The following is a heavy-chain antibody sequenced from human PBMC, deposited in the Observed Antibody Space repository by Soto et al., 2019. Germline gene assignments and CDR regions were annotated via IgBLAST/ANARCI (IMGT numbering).Heavy chain of an antibody. D-gene: IGHD3-10*01. J-gene: IGHJ6*02. CDR3: ARSMTTPYYYGSGFLEGMDV. CDR2: IIPIFGTA. CDR1: GGTFSSYA. Sequence: QVQLVQSGAEVKKPGSSVKVSCKASGGTFSSYAISWVRQAPGQGLEWMGGIIPIFGTANYAQKFQGRVTITADESTSTAYMELSSLRSEETAVYYCARSMTTPYYYGSGFLEGMDVWGQGTTVTVSS. V-gene: IGHV1-69*01.